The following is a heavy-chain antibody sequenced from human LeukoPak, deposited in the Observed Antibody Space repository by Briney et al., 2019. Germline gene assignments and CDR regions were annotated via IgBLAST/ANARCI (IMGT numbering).Heavy chain of an antibody. CDR2: ISSSSSYI. CDR3: ARGVLGITGTDYDY. D-gene: IGHD1/OR15-1a*01. CDR1: GFTFSSYA. Sequence: GGSLRLSCAASGFTFSSYAMSWVRQAPGKGLEWVSSISSSSSYIYYADSVKGRFTISRDNAKNSLYLQMNSLRAEDTAVYYCARGVLGITGTDYDYWGQGTLVTVSS. J-gene: IGHJ4*02. V-gene: IGHV3-21*01.